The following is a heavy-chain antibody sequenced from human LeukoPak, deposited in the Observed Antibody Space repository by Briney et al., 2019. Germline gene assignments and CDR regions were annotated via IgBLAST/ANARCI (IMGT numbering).Heavy chain of an antibody. J-gene: IGHJ4*02. V-gene: IGHV3-7*04. CDR2: IKKTVSER. Sequence: GGSLSLSCAASGFTFSIYYMSWVRQAPGKGLEWVANIKKTVSERYYVDSVKGRVTISRDNAKNSLYLEMNRLRAEDTAVYYCARDGYYYDTRGYCRPFDYWGQGTLVTVSS. D-gene: IGHD3-22*01. CDR1: GFTFSIYY. CDR3: ARDGYYYDTRGYCRPFDY.